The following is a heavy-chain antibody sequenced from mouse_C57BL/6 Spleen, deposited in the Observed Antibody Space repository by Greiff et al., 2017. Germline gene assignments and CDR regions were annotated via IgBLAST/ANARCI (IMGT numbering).Heavy chain of an antibody. Sequence: QVQLKQPGAELVKPGASVKLSCKASGYTFTSYWMQWVKQRPGQGLEWIGEIDPSDSYTNYNQKVKGKATLTVDTSSSTAYMQLSSLTSEDSAVYYCARGGTVVAFDYWGQGTTLTVSS. CDR2: IDPSDSYT. V-gene: IGHV1-50*01. CDR1: GYTFTSYW. J-gene: IGHJ2*01. CDR3: ARGGTVVAFDY. D-gene: IGHD1-1*01.